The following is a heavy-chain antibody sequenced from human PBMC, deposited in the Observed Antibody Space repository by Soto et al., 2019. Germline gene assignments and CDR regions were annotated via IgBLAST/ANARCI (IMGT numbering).Heavy chain of an antibody. Sequence: SVKVSCKASGVTFSSYAISWVRQAPGQGLEWMGGIIPIFGTANYAQKFQGRVTITADESTSTAYMELSSLRSEDTAVYYCAKTEDTAMVADFDYWGQGTLVTVSS. D-gene: IGHD5-18*01. CDR3: AKTEDTAMVADFDY. CDR1: GVTFSSYA. J-gene: IGHJ4*02. CDR2: IIPIFGTA. V-gene: IGHV1-69*13.